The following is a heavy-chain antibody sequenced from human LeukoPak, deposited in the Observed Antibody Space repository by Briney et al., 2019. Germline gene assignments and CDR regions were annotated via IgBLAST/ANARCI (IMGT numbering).Heavy chain of an antibody. CDR2: ISTYNGNT. V-gene: IGHV1-18*01. J-gene: IGHJ6*04. CDR3: ARDRSKRSSTNWHRYYYYGMDV. CDR1: GYTFTSYG. D-gene: IGHD2-2*01. Sequence: ASVKVSCKASGYTFTSYGISWVRQAPGQGLEWMGWISTYNGNTNYVQKLQGRVTMTTDTSTGTAYMELSSLRSEDTAVYYCARDRSKRSSTNWHRYYYYGMDVWGKGTTVTVSS.